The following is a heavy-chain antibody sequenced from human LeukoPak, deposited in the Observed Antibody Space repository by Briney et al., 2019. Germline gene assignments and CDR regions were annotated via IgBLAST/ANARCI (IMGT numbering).Heavy chain of an antibody. V-gene: IGHV3-23*01. CDR2: ITDSGGGK. D-gene: IGHD6-6*01. Sequence: GGSLRLSCAASGFTFSSYCMSWVRQAPGKGLEWVSSITDSGGGKNYVDSVKGRFTLSRDNAKNSLYLQMNSLRAADTAVYYWARGRAPGRAARPGGAYYFDYWGQGTLVTVPS. CDR1: GFTFSSYC. CDR3: ARGRAPGRAARPGGAYYFDY. J-gene: IGHJ4*02.